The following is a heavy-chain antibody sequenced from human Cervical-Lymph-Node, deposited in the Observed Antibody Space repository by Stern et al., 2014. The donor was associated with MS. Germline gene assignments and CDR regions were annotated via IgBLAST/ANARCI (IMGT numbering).Heavy chain of an antibody. Sequence: QVTLKESGPTLVKPTQTLTLTCTFSGFSLSTSGVGVGWIRQPPGKALEWLALIYWDADKRYSQSLKSRLTITKDTTKNQVVLTMTNMDPVDTATYYCAHRRGGYCSSTSCYAFDYWGQGTLVTVSS. CDR3: AHRRGGYCSSTSCYAFDY. D-gene: IGHD2-2*01. V-gene: IGHV2-5*02. J-gene: IGHJ4*02. CDR1: GFSLSTSGVG. CDR2: IYWDADK.